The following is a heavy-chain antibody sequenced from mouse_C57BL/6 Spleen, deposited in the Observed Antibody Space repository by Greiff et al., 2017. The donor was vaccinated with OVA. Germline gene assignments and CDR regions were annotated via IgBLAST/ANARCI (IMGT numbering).Heavy chain of an antibody. CDR3: ARSRIYYYGSVAMYY. D-gene: IGHD1-1*01. Sequence: QVQLKESGPELVKPGASVKISCKASGYAFSSSWMNWVKKRPGKGLAWIGRNNPGDGDTNYNGKFKGKATLTADKSSSTVFMQLSSLTSEDSAVYFCARSRIYYYGSVAMYYWGQGTSVSVSS. V-gene: IGHV1-82*01. J-gene: IGHJ4*01. CDR1: GYAFSSSW. CDR2: NNPGDGDT.